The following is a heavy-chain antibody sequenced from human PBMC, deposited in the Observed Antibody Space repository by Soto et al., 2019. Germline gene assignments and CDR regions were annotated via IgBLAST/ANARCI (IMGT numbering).Heavy chain of an antibody. V-gene: IGHV3-23*01. CDR1: GFTFSSYA. D-gene: IGHD6-19*01. Sequence: LRLSCAASGFTFSSYAMSWVRQAPGKGLEWVSAISGSGGSTYYADSVKGRFTISRGNSKNTLYLQMNSLRAEDTAVYYCAKGPSRYSSGWYLTPNYYYYGMDVWGQGTTVTVSS. CDR2: ISGSGGST. CDR3: AKGPSRYSSGWYLTPNYYYYGMDV. J-gene: IGHJ6*02.